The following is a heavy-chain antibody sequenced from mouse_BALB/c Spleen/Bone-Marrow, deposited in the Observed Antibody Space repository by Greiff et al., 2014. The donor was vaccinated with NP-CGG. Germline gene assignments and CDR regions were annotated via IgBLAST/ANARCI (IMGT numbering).Heavy chain of an antibody. D-gene: IGHD2-1*01. Sequence: QVQLQQSGAELVRPGSSVKISCKASGYAFSNFWMNWVKQRPRQGLEWIGQIHPGDGDTNNNGKFKGKATLTTDKSSSTAYMQLSSLSSEDSAVYFCARVYYGNLDYWGQGTTLTVSS. CDR3: ARVYYGNLDY. V-gene: IGHV1-80*01. J-gene: IGHJ2*01. CDR1: GYAFSNFW. CDR2: IHPGDGDT.